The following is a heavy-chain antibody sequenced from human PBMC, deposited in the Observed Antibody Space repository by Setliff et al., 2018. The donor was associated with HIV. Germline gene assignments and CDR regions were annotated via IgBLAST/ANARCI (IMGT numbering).Heavy chain of an antibody. V-gene: IGHV4-61*02. Sequence: SETLSLTCTVSGGSISSASYYWSWIRQPAGKGLEWIGRIYTSGSTYYNPSLKSRVTISVDTSKNQFSLKLNSVTAADTAVYYCARAISPQYYGSSGYYSAWGLGTLVTVSS. CDR1: GGSISSASYY. CDR3: ARAISPQYYGSSGYYSA. J-gene: IGHJ5*02. D-gene: IGHD3-22*01. CDR2: IYTSGST.